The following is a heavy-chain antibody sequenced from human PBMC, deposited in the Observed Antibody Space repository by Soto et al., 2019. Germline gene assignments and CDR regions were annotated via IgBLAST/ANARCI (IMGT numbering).Heavy chain of an antibody. Sequence: QVQLVQSGAEVKKPGASVKVSCKASGYTFTSYATHWVRQSPGQRLEWMGWINAGNGNTKYSQNFQGRVTITRDTSASTAYMELSSLRSEDTAVYYCARDLGVGAASDYWGQGTLVTVSS. CDR2: INAGNGNT. CDR1: GYTFTSYA. D-gene: IGHD1-26*01. J-gene: IGHJ4*02. V-gene: IGHV1-3*01. CDR3: ARDLGVGAASDY.